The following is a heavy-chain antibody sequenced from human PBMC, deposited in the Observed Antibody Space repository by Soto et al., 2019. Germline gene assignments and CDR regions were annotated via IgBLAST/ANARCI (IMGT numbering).Heavy chain of an antibody. CDR1: GFTFSNFA. D-gene: IGHD3-10*01. Sequence: EVQLLESGGGLVQPGGSLRLSCPASGFTFSNFAMSWVRQAPGKGLEWVSAISGPGESPYYADSVRGRFTISRDNSENTVSLQMNSLRPEDTAVYFCVKRLMYSYGSGSYDAWGQGTLVTVSS. J-gene: IGHJ5*02. V-gene: IGHV3-23*01. CDR2: ISGPGESP. CDR3: VKRLMYSYGSGSYDA.